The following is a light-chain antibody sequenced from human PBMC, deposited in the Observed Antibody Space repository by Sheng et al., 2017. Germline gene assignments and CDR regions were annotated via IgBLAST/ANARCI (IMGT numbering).Light chain of an antibody. CDR1: QSVGTN. CDR2: GAS. V-gene: IGKV3D-15*01. J-gene: IGKJ1*01. Sequence: ETVMTQSPATMSVSPGERATLSCRASQSVGTNLAWYQQKRGQAPRLLMYGASSRATGIPDRFSGSGSGTEFTLTISSLQPDDLATYYCQQYNVYPRTFGQGTKVEIK. CDR3: QQYNVYPRT.